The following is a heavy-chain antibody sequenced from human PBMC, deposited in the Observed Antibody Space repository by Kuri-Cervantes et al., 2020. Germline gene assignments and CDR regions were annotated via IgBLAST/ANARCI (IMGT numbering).Heavy chain of an antibody. J-gene: IGHJ5*02. CDR1: GFTFSSYA. V-gene: IGHV3-53*01. CDR2: IYSGGST. Sequence: GGSLRLSCAASGFTFSSYAMSWVRQAPGKGLEWASVIYSGGSTYYADSVKGRFTISRDNSKNTLYLQMNSLRAEDTAVYYCARDNNWFDPWGQGTLVTVSS. CDR3: ARDNNWFDP.